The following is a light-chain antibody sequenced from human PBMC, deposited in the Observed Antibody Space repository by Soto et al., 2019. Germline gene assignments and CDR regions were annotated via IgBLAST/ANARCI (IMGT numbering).Light chain of an antibody. CDR2: EVN. V-gene: IGLV2-23*02. CDR3: CSYAGSSSFEWV. J-gene: IGLJ3*02. CDR1: SSDVGNYNL. Sequence: QSALTQPASVSGSPGQSITISCTGTSSDVGNYNLVSWYQQHPGKAPKLMIYEVNKRPSGVPDRFSGSKSGNAASLTISGLQAEDEADYYCCSYAGSSSFEWVFGGGTKLTV.